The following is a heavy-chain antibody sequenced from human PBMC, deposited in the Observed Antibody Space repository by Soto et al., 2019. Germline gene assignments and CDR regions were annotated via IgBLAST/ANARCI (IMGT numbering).Heavy chain of an antibody. V-gene: IGHV3-23*01. D-gene: IGHD2-15*01. CDR3: AKEAPRYCRGGSCYRGFPGFDWYFDL. J-gene: IGHJ2*01. CDR1: GFTFRSYA. CDR2: LSGSGGST. Sequence: EVQLLESGGGLVQPGGSLRLSCAASGFTFRSYAMSWVRQAPGKGLEWVSALSGSGGSTYYADSVKGRFTISRDNSKNTLQRQRNSRRAEDTAGDYCAKEAPRYCRGGSCYRGFPGFDWYFDLWGRGTLVTVSS.